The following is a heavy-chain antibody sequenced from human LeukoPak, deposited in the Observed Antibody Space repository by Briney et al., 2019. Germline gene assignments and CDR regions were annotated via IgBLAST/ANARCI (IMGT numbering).Heavy chain of an antibody. CDR1: GYSFTSYW. CDR2: IYPGDSDT. Sequence: GESLKISCKGSGYSFTSYWIGWVRQMPGKGLEWMGIIYPGDSDTRYSPSFQGQVTISADKSISTAYLQWSSLKASDTAMYYCARHRGVFGELLANWFDPWGQGTLVTVSS. V-gene: IGHV5-51*01. CDR3: ARHRGVFGELLANWFDP. D-gene: IGHD3-10*02. J-gene: IGHJ5*02.